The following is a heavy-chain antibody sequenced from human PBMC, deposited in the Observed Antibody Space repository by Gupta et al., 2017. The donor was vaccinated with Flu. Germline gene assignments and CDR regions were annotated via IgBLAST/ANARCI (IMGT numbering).Heavy chain of an antibody. CDR3: ARRGGVAYNWFDP. CDR1: GYSFSGFW. D-gene: IGHD3-10*01. CDR2: IYPGDSDT. Sequence: LVQSGAEVKKPGESLRISCKGSGYSFSGFWMAWVRQRPGKGLEWMGTIYPGDSDTTYSPSFQGRVTISAAKSISTIYLQWSSLEASDTAVDYWARRGGVAYNWFDPWGQGTLVTGSS. J-gene: IGHJ5*02. V-gene: IGHV5-51*03.